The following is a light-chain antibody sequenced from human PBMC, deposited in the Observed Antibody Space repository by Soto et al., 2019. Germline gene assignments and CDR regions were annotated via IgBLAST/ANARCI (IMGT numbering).Light chain of an antibody. Sequence: DIQMTQAPYTLSASLGDTVTITCRASTVITNFLNWYQQRPGKAPKLLIYDATYLEKGAPSRFSGSGSGTEFTLTISSLQPDDVATYYCQQYNSYFQTFGQGTKVDI. CDR1: TVITNF. J-gene: IGKJ1*01. CDR2: DAT. CDR3: QQYNSYFQT. V-gene: IGKV1-5*01.